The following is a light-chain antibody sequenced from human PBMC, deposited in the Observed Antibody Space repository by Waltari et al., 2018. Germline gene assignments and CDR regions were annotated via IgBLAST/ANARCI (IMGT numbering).Light chain of an antibody. CDR2: DTS. Sequence: EFVLPQSPATLSLSPGERATLSCRASHSVDWYLAWYQQRPGQPPRLLIYDTSNRAPGIPARFSGSGSDTDFTLTISSLEPEDFAVYYCQQRRSWPLTFGGGTKVEIE. CDR3: QQRRSWPLT. CDR1: HSVDWY. V-gene: IGKV3-11*01. J-gene: IGKJ4*01.